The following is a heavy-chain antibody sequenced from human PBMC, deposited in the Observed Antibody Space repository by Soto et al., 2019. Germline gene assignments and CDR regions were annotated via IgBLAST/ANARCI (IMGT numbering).Heavy chain of an antibody. V-gene: IGHV4-34*01. Sequence: QVQLQQWGAGLLKPSETLSLTCAVYGGSFSGYYWSWIRQPPGQGLEWIGEINHSGSTNYNPSLKSRVTISVDTSNNQFALKLSSVTAAGTVGDYCARGFTGRSGVVVAAAPRETGGDYMDVCGKGTTVTVSS. CDR3: ARGFTGRSGVVVAAAPRETGGDYMDV. CDR1: GGSFSGYY. CDR2: INHSGST. J-gene: IGHJ6*03. D-gene: IGHD2-15*01.